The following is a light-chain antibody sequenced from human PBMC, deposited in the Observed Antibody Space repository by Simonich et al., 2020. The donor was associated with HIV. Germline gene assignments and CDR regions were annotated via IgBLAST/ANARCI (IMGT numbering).Light chain of an antibody. CDR1: QSVLYRSNNKNY. CDR2: WAS. CDR3: QQYCTTPYT. Sequence: DIVMTQSPDSLAVALGERATINCKSSQSVLYRSNNKNYLAWYQQKPGQPPKLLIYWASTRESGVPDRFSGSGSETDFTLTISSMQSEDVAVYYCQQYCTTPYTFGQGTKLEIK. J-gene: IGKJ2*01. V-gene: IGKV4-1*01.